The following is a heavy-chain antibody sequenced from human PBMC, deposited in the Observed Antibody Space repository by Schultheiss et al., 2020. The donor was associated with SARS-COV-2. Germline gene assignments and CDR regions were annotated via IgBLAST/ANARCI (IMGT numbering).Heavy chain of an antibody. CDR2: IYYSGST. V-gene: IGHV4-61*01. J-gene: IGHJ5*02. D-gene: IGHD1-26*01. Sequence: SETLSLTCTVSGGSVSSGSYYWSWIRQPPGKGLEWIGYIYYSGSTYYNPSLKSRVTISVDTSKNQFSLRVRSVTATDTAIYYCAHSASSVGWFDPWGQGILVTVSS. CDR1: GGSVSSGSYY. CDR3: AHSASSVGWFDP.